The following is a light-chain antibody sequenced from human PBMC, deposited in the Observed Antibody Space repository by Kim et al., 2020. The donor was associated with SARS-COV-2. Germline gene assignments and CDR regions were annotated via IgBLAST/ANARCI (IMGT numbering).Light chain of an antibody. CDR3: SSYTTSSTLVV. J-gene: IGLJ2*01. V-gene: IGLV2-14*03. CDR1: SSDLGGYNY. Sequence: QSITISCTGNSSDLGGYNYVSWYQQHPGKAPKLMIYDVSNRPSGVSNRFSGSKSGNTASLTISGLQAEDEADYYCSSYTTSSTLVVFGGGTQLTVL. CDR2: DVS.